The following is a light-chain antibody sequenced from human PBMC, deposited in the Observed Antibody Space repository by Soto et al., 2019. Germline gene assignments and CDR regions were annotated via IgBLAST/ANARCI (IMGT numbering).Light chain of an antibody. J-gene: IGKJ2*01. V-gene: IGKV1-39*01. CDR1: QSISNS. CDR2: AAS. CDR3: QQSYSSPQMYT. Sequence: DIQMTQSPSSLSASVGDRVTITCRASQSISNSLNWYQQKPGKAPDLLIYAASNLQSGVPSRFTGSGSGTDFTLAISSLQPEDFTTYYCQQSYSSPQMYTFGQGTMLEIK.